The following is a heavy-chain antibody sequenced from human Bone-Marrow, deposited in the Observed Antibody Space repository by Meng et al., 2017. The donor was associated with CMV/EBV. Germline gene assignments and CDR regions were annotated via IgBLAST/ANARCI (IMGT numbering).Heavy chain of an antibody. CDR1: GFTFSSYS. V-gene: IGHV3-21*01. D-gene: IGHD3-3*01. CDR2: ISSSSSYI. Sequence: GGSLRLSCAASGFTFSSYSMNWVRQAPGKGLEWVSSISSSSSYIYYADSVKGRFTISRDNAKNSLYLQMNSLRAEDTAVYYCTRNRWVFGVVETYYFDYWGQGTLVTVSS. CDR3: TRNRWVFGVVETYYFDY. J-gene: IGHJ4*02.